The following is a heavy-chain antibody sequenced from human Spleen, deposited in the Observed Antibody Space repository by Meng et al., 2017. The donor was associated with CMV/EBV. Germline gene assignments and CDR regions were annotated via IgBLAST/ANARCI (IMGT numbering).Heavy chain of an antibody. V-gene: IGHV4-59*01. D-gene: IGHD1-1*01. J-gene: IGHJ6*02. CDR2: IYYSGST. CDR1: GGSISSYY. Sequence: SETLSLTCTVSGGSISSYYWSWIRQPPGKGLEWIGYIYYSGSTIYNPSLKSRVTISVDTSKNEFSLKLSSVTAADTAIYYCARDWKRIYYYGVDVWGQGTTVTVSS. CDR3: ARDWKRIYYYGVDV.